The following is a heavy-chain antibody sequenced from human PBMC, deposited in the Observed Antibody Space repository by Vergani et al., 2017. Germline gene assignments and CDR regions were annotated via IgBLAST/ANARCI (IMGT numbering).Heavy chain of an antibody. Sequence: EVQLVQSGAEVKKPGESLKISCKGSGYSFTSYWIGWVRQMPGKGLEWMGIIYPGDSDTRYSPSFQGQVTISADKSISTAYLQWSSLKASDTAMYYCARAQIPXIAAAGIYYYGMDVWGQGP. V-gene: IGHV5-51*01. J-gene: IGHJ6*02. D-gene: IGHD6-13*01. CDR1: GYSFTSYW. CDR3: ARAQIPXIAAAGIYYYGMDV. CDR2: IYPGDSDT.